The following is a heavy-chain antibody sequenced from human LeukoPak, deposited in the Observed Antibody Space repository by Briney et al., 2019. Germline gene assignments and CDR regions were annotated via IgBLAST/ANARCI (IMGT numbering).Heavy chain of an antibody. J-gene: IGHJ4*02. D-gene: IGHD1-26*01. V-gene: IGHV3-21*01. CDR1: GFSFRDYG. Sequence: PGGSLRLSCTTSGFSFRDYGITWVRQAPGKGLEWVSAITRGSGDIYYADSLKGRFTISGDHSTNSVHLQMNSLRVDDTAVYYCARGALVGTVYFFDYWGPGTVVTVSS. CDR2: ITRGSGDI. CDR3: ARGALVGTVYFFDY.